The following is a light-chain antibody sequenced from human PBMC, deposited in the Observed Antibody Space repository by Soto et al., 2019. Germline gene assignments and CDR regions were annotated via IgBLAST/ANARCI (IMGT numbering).Light chain of an antibody. J-gene: IGKJ5*01. V-gene: IGKV3-20*01. CDR1: QSVSTNN. CDR2: AAS. CDR3: QQYGSSPIT. Sequence: IVLTRSPGTLSSSPGERATLSCRASQSVSTNNLAWYQQRPGRAPRLLIYAASRRATGIPDRFSGSGSGTDFTLTISRLEPEDFAVYDCQQYGSSPITFGQGTRLEIK.